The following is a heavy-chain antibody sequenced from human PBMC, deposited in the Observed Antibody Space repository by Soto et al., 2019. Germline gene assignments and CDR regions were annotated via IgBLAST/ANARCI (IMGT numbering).Heavy chain of an antibody. J-gene: IGHJ6*02. CDR3: TTDNEAWELLFVDYYYYGMDV. CDR2: IKSKTDGGTT. CDR1: GFTFSNAW. V-gene: IGHV3-15*07. D-gene: IGHD1-26*01. Sequence: EVQLVESGGGLVKPGGSLRLSCAASGFTFSNAWMNWVRQAPGKGLEWVGRIKSKTDGGTTDYAAPVKGRFTISRDDSKNTLYLQMNSLKTEDTAVYHCTTDNEAWELLFVDYYYYGMDVWGLGTTVTVSS.